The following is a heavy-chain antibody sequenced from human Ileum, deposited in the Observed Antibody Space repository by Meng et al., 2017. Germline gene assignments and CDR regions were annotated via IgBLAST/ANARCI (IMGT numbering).Heavy chain of an antibody. D-gene: IGHD7-27*01. CDR1: GFTFSSYW. CDR2: IKPDGGEK. CDR3: ARDPHRGGDFDI. Sequence: GESLKISCAASGFTFSSYWMNWVRQATGKGLEWVANIKPDGGEKYYVDSVKGRFTISRDNAKNSLYLQMNSLRAEDTAVYYCARDPHRGGDFDIWGQGTMGTVSS. V-gene: IGHV3-7*01. J-gene: IGHJ3*02.